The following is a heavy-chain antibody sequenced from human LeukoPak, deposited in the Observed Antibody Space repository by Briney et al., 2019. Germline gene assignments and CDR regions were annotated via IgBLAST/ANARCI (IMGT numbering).Heavy chain of an antibody. J-gene: IGHJ6*04. V-gene: IGHV3-21*01. CDR1: GFTLSTYS. CDR3: ARDPDPHDYGDYEEGFWYYYAMDV. D-gene: IGHD4-17*01. Sequence: PGGSLRLSCAASGFTLSTYSMNWVRQAPGKGLEWVSSITSSSSYYADSVEGRFTISRDNAKNSLFLQMNSLRAEDTAVYFCARDPDPHDYGDYEEGFWYYYAMDVWGEGATVTVSS. CDR2: ITSSSSY.